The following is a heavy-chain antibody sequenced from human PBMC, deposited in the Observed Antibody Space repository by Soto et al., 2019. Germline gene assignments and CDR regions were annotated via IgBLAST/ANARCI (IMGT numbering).Heavy chain of an antibody. Sequence: PGGSLRLSCAAAGITFSSYSMNWVRLAPGKGLEWVASISSSSSYIYYADSVKGRFTISRDKAKNSLFLQMSSLRAEDTALYYCARHQGPAAGNYGMDVWGRGTTVTVSS. D-gene: IGHD6-13*01. J-gene: IGHJ6*02. V-gene: IGHV3-21*01. CDR1: GITFSSYS. CDR2: ISSSSSYI. CDR3: ARHQGPAAGNYGMDV.